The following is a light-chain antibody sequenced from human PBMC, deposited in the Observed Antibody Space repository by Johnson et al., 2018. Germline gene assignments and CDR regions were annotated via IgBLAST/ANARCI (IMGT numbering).Light chain of an antibody. CDR2: ETN. Sequence: QSVLTQPPSVSAAPGQKVTISCSGSSSNIGNNYVSWYQQLPGTAPKLLIYETNKRPSGIPDRFSGSQSGTSATLGIPGLQPGDEADYYCGTWDSSLSAGNVFGTGTKVTVL. J-gene: IGLJ1*01. V-gene: IGLV1-51*02. CDR3: GTWDSSLSAGNV. CDR1: SSNIGNNY.